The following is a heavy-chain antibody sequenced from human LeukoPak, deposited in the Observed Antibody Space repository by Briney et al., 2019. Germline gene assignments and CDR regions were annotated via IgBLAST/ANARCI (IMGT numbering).Heavy chain of an antibody. CDR2: ISYDGSNK. D-gene: IGHD3-3*01. Sequence: GGSLRLSCAASGFTFSSYGMHWVRQAPGKGLEWVAVISYDGSNKYYADSVKGRFTISRDNSKSTLYLQMNSLRAEDTAVYYCAKGFLEWLWDSMDVWGQGTTVTVSS. V-gene: IGHV3-30*18. J-gene: IGHJ6*02. CDR3: AKGFLEWLWDSMDV. CDR1: GFTFSSYG.